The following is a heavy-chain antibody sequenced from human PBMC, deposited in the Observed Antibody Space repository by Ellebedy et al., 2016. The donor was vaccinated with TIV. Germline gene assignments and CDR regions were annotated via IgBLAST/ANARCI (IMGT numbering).Heavy chain of an antibody. CDR2: INAGNGNT. Sequence: ASVKVSXKASGYTFTSYAMHWVRQAPGQRLEWMGWINAGNGNTKYSQKFQGRVTITRDTSASTAYMELRSLRSDDTAVYYCARGDQRGEWELLEFDYWGQGTLITVSS. J-gene: IGHJ4*02. V-gene: IGHV1-3*01. D-gene: IGHD1-26*01. CDR1: GYTFTSYA. CDR3: ARGDQRGEWELLEFDY.